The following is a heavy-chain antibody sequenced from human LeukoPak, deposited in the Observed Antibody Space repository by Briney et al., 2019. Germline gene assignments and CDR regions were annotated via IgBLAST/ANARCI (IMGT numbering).Heavy chain of an antibody. CDR2: ISGSGGST. Sequence: GGSLRLSCAASGFTFSSYAMSWVRQAPGKGLEWVSAISGSGGSTYYADSVKGRFTTSRDNSKNTLYLQMNSLRAEDTAVYYCAKIPYYYDSSGYLAFDYWGQGTLVTVSS. CDR3: AKIPYYYDSSGYLAFDY. V-gene: IGHV3-23*01. D-gene: IGHD3-22*01. CDR1: GFTFSSYA. J-gene: IGHJ4*02.